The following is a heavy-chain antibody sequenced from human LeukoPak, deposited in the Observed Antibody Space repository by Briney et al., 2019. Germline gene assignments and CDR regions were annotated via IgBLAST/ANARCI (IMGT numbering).Heavy chain of an antibody. J-gene: IGHJ5*02. Sequence: SETLSLTCTVSGGSISSGSYYWSWIRQPAGKGLEWIGRIYTSGSTNYNPSLKSRVTISVDTSKNQFSLKLSSVTAADTAVYYCARGAYDFWSGYYLVWFDPWGQGTLVTVSS. D-gene: IGHD3-3*01. CDR1: GGSISSGSYY. V-gene: IGHV4-61*02. CDR3: ARGAYDFWSGYYLVWFDP. CDR2: IYTSGST.